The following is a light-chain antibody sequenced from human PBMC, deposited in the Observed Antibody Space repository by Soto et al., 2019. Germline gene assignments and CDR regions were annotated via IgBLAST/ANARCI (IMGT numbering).Light chain of an antibody. CDR1: QSISSW. CDR2: KAT. J-gene: IGKJ1*01. Sequence: DIQMTQSPSTLSASVGDRVTITCRASQSISSWLAWYQQKPGKAPKLLIYKATSLESGVPSRFSGSESGTEFTLTISSLQPDDSATYHCQQYNSYSGTFGQGTKVEIK. V-gene: IGKV1-5*03. CDR3: QQYNSYSGT.